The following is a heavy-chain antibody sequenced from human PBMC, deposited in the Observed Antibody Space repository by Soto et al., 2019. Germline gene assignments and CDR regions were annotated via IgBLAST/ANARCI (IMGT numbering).Heavy chain of an antibody. J-gene: IGHJ4*02. CDR3: ARSFYYGSGTNMGRFDY. CDR2: INAGNGNT. V-gene: IGHV1-3*01. Sequence: GASVKVSCKASGYTFTSYAMHWVRQAPGQRLEWMGWINAGNGNTKYSQKFQGRVTITRDTSASTAYMELSSLRSEDTAVYYCARSFYYGSGTNMGRFDYWGQGTLVTVSS. CDR1: GYTFTSYA. D-gene: IGHD3-10*01.